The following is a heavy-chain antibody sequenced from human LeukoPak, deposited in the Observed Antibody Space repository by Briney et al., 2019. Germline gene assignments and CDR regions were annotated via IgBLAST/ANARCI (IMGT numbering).Heavy chain of an antibody. Sequence: PGGSLRLSCAASGFTFSLYAMNWVRQAPGKGLEWVSGTNWNGGSTGYTDSVKGRFTISRDNAKNSLYLQMNSLRADDTAFYYCARDWGSAIWGQGTLVTVSA. V-gene: IGHV3-20*04. CDR3: ARDWGSAI. CDR2: TNWNGGST. J-gene: IGHJ4*02. D-gene: IGHD3-16*01. CDR1: GFTFSLYA.